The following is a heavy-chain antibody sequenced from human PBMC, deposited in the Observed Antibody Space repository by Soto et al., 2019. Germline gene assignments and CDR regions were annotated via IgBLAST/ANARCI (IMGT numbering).Heavy chain of an antibody. J-gene: IGHJ4*02. CDR1: GDSVSSDNYY. D-gene: IGHD5-18*01. V-gene: IGHV4-61*01. CDR3: ARDIRGYSRAFDY. CDR2: IYSNGST. Sequence: SETLSLTCTVSGDSVSSDNYYWTWIRQPPGKGLEWIGYIYSNGSTNYNPSLKSRVTISLDTSSNQFSLKLTSVTAADTAVYYCARDIRGYSRAFDYWGQGTLVTVSS.